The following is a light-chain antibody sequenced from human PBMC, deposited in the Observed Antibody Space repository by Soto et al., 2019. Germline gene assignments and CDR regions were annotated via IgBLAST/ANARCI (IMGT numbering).Light chain of an antibody. CDR3: QKYGTAAPIT. V-gene: IGKV3-20*01. CDR1: QSISSSY. J-gene: IGKJ4*01. CDR2: GAS. Sequence: EIVLTQSPGTLSLSPGERATLSCRASQSISSSYLGWYQQKPGQTPRLLIYGASNRATGIPDRFSGSGSGTDFTLTISRLEPEDCAVYYCQKYGTAAPITFGGETKVDIK.